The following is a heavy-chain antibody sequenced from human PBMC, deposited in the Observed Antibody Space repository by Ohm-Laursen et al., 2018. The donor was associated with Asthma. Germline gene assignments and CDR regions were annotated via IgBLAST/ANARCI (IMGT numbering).Heavy chain of an antibody. CDR2: MYYSGAT. V-gene: IGHV4-31*03. J-gene: IGHJ4*02. D-gene: IGHD3-22*01. CDR1: GDSISSGGYY. Sequence: TLSLTCIVSGDSISSGGYYWSWIRQHPGKGLEWIGYMYYSGATYYNPSLNSRVAILVDTSKNQFSLKVNSVTAADTAVYYCARGVEYDYDSTGYYLDHWGQGTLVTVSS. CDR3: ARGVEYDYDSTGYYLDH.